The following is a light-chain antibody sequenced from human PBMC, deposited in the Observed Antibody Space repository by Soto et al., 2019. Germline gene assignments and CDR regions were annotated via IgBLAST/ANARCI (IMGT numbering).Light chain of an antibody. CDR1: SSNIGAGHA. CDR2: GDT. Sequence: QSVLTQPPSVSGAPWQRVTISCTGTSSNIGAGHAVHWYRQFPGAAPKLLIYGDTHRPSGVPDRFSASKSGDTASLTVSGLRAEDEADYYCSSYAGSNMGVFGSGTKLTVL. V-gene: IGLV1-40*01. CDR3: SSYAGSNMGV. J-gene: IGLJ1*01.